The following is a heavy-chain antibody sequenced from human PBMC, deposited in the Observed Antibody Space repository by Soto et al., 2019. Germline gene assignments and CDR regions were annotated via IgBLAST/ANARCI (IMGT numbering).Heavy chain of an antibody. CDR1: GYTFSSYG. D-gene: IGHD4-17*01. CDR3: ARGNDSGDY. Sequence: QVQLVQSGAEVKNPGASVKVSCKASGYTFSSYGITWVRQSHGQGLEWMGWISGYSGNTNYAQKAQCRVTMTTDTSTSHAYMELRSLISDETDVYYCARGNDSGDYWGQGKLVTVSA. J-gene: IGHJ4*02. CDR2: ISGYSGNT. V-gene: IGHV1-18*01.